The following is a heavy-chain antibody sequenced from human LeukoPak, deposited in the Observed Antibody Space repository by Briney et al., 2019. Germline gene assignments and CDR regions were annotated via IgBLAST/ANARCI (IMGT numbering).Heavy chain of an antibody. CDR3: ARSYSNHLFGMDV. D-gene: IGHD4-11*01. V-gene: IGHV3-21*01. CDR1: RFTFSSYS. Sequence: PGGSLRLSCAASRFTFSSYSMNWVRQAPGKGLEWVSSISSSSSYIYYADSVKGRFTISRDNAKNSLYLQMNSLRAEDTAVYYCARSYSNHLFGMDVWGQGTAVTVSS. CDR2: ISSSSSYI. J-gene: IGHJ6*02.